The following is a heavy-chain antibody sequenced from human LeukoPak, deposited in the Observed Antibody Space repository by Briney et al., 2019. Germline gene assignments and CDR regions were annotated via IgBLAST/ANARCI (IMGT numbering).Heavy chain of an antibody. V-gene: IGHV3-74*01. J-gene: IGHJ4*02. D-gene: IGHD5-12*01. CDR1: GFTFTNYW. Sequence: PGGSLRLSCAASGFTFTNYWMHWVRQAPGEGLEWVSRINADGSSIDYADSVKGRFTISRDNAKNSLYLQMNSLRAEDTAVYYCARRSGSGATRIDYWGQGTLVTVSS. CDR2: INADGSSI. CDR3: ARRSGSGATRIDY.